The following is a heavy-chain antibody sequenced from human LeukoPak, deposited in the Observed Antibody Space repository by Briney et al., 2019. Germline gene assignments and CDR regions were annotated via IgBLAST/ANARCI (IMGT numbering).Heavy chain of an antibody. CDR1: GGSFSGYY. CDR2: INHSGST. CDR3: ARGRGDSKGTSFHY. V-gene: IGHV4-34*01. D-gene: IGHD3-22*01. J-gene: IGHJ4*02. Sequence: PSETLSLTCAVYGGSFSGYYWSWIRQPPGKGLEWIGEINHSGSTTYNPSLKSRVTISIDTSKNQFSLRLSSVTAADTAVYYCARGRGDSKGTSFHYWGQGTLVTVSA.